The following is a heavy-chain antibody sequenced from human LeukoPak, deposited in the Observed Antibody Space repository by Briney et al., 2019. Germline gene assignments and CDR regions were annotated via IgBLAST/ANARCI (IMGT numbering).Heavy chain of an antibody. CDR2: ISGSGGST. CDR1: GFTFSSYA. V-gene: IGHV3-23*01. J-gene: IGHJ4*02. Sequence: GGSLRLSCAASGFTFSSYAMSWVRQAPGKGLEWVSAISGSGGSTYYADSVKGRFTISRDNSKNTLYLQMNSLRAEDTAVYYCAKVREAGVVPRGFDYWGQGTLVTVSS. D-gene: IGHD3-3*01. CDR3: AKVREAGVVPRGFDY.